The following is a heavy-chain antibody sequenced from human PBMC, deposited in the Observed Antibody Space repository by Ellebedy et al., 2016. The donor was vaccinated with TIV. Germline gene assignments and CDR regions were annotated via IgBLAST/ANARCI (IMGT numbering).Heavy chain of an antibody. CDR3: ARDSSGRGHAFDI. J-gene: IGHJ3*02. D-gene: IGHD6-19*01. CDR2: IYYSGST. V-gene: IGHV4-59*12. CDR1: GGSISSYY. Sequence: SETLSLTCTVSGGSISSYYWSWIRQPPGKGLEWIGYIYYSGSTNYNPSLKSRVTISVDTSKNQFSLKLSSVTAADTAVYYCARDSSGRGHAFDIWGQGTMVTVSS.